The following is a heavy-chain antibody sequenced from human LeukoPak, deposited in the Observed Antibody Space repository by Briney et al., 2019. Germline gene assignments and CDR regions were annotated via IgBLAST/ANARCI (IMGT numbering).Heavy chain of an antibody. V-gene: IGHV4-59*01. CDR1: GGSISSDY. Sequence: SETLSLTCTVSGGSISSDYWSWIRQPPGKGLEWIGYIYYSGSTNYNPSLKSRVTISVDTSKNQFSLKLSSVTAADTAIYYCAREVSDYDILTGWIDYWGQGTLVSVSS. J-gene: IGHJ4*02. CDR2: IYYSGST. CDR3: AREVSDYDILTGWIDY. D-gene: IGHD3-9*01.